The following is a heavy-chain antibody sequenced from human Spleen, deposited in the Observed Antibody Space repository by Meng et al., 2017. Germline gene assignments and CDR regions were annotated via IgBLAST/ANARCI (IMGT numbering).Heavy chain of an antibody. CDR2: INTHNGNT. Sequence: HVQLVQSGADVKKPGASVKVSCKASGYIFTNYAMHWVRQAPGQRPEWMGWINTHNGNTKYSQKFQDRVTIIRDTSASTAYMELSSLRSEDTAVYYCARSWITEMANFDYWGQGTLVTVSS. CDR1: GYIFTNYA. CDR3: ARSWITEMANFDY. V-gene: IGHV1-3*04. J-gene: IGHJ4*02. D-gene: IGHD5-24*01.